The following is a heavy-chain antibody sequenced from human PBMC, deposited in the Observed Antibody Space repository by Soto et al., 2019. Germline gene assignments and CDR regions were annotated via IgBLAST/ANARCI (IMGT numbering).Heavy chain of an antibody. CDR1: GGSISSYY. J-gene: IGHJ3*02. CDR3: ARVRYDSSAYYIDI. Sequence: QVQLQESGPGLMKPSETLSLTCTVSGGSISSYYWSWIRQPPGKGLEWIGYIYYSGSTNYNPSLKSRVTISLDTSKNQFSLKLSSVTAADTAVYYCARVRYDSSAYYIDIWGQGTMVTVSS. V-gene: IGHV4-59*12. D-gene: IGHD3-22*01. CDR2: IYYSGST.